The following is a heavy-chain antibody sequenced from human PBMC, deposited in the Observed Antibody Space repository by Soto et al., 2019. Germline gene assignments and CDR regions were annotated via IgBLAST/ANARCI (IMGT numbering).Heavy chain of an antibody. CDR1: GFTFSNYW. CDR2: IQQDGSEK. Sequence: EVQLVESGGGLVQPGGSLRLSCAASGFTFSNYWMSWVRQAPGKGLEWVANIQQDGSEKSYVDSVKGRFTISRVNAKNSLFLQMNSLRAEDTAVYYCARMRGYSYFDSWGQGTLVTVSS. V-gene: IGHV3-7*05. D-gene: IGHD3-22*01. CDR3: ARMRGYSYFDS. J-gene: IGHJ4*02.